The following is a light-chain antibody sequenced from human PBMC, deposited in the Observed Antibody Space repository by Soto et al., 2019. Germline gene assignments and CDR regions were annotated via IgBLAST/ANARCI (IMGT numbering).Light chain of an antibody. Sequence: EVVMTQSPASLSASPGERVTLSCRASQNIRSSLAWYQQRPGQAPRLLIYDASTRATGIPPRFSGGGSGTDFTLTISSLQTEDFATYYCQQNYSPPPITFGQGTRLVI. CDR3: QQNYSPPPIT. CDR2: DAS. CDR1: QNIRSS. V-gene: IGKV3-15*01. J-gene: IGKJ5*01.